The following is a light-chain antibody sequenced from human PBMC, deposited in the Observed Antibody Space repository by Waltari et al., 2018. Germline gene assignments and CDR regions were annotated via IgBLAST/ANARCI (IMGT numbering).Light chain of an antibody. CDR3: AAWDDSLKVVL. CDR1: SSNIGSTA. Sequence: STLTQPPSASGSPGQRVSISCSGGSSNIGSTALHWYKPLPGTAPKLLMYSHVIRPSGVPDRFSGSRSGTSGSLAISGLQSEDEADYYCAAWDDSLKVVLFGGGTKLTVL. CDR2: SHV. V-gene: IGLV1-44*01. J-gene: IGLJ2*01.